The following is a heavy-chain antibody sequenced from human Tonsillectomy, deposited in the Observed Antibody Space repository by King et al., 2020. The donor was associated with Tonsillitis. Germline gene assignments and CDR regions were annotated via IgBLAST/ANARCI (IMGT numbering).Heavy chain of an antibody. CDR3: AGDFYKSGSYPFDY. Sequence: VQLVESGGGLLQTGGSLRLSCAASGFTFSTYNINWVRQATGKGLEWIAYICSGSKFFFYADSVKGRFNISIDNSKNSLYLQMHSLRAEDTAVYYCAGDFYKSGSYPFDYWGRGTLVTVSS. CDR1: GFTFSTYN. D-gene: IGHD3-10*01. CDR2: ICSGSKFF. J-gene: IGHJ4*02. V-gene: IGHV3-48*01.